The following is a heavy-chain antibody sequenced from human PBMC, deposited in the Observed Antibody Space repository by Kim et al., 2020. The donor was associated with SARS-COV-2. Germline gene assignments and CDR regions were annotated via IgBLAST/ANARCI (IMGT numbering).Heavy chain of an antibody. CDR3: VRDLGLRFLDYNGLDV. Sequence: ASVKVSCKASGYIFTNYYMHWVRQAPGQGLEWLGIINPTGGSTTYAQQFQGRRTMSRDTSRSLVYMEMTSLRSEDTAVYFCVRDLGLRFLDYNGLDVWGQGPPVTVSS. J-gene: IGHJ6*02. CDR2: INPTGGST. V-gene: IGHV1-46*03. CDR1: GYIFTNYY. D-gene: IGHD3-3*01.